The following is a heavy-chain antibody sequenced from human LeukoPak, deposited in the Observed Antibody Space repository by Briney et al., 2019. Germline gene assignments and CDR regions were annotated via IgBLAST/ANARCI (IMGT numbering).Heavy chain of an antibody. V-gene: IGHV4-30-4*01. CDR3: AREGSTTVTTDY. D-gene: IGHD4-17*01. J-gene: IGHJ4*02. CDR2: IYYSGST. Sequence: WVRQAPGKGLEWIGYIYYSGSTYYNPSLKSRVTISVDTSKNQFSLKLSSVTAADTAVYYCAREGSTTVTTDYWGQGTLVTVSS.